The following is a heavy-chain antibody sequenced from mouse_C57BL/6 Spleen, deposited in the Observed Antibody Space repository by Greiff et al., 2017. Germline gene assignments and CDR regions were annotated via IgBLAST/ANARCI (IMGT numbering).Heavy chain of an antibody. D-gene: IGHD2-1*01. J-gene: IGHJ3*01. Sequence: QVHVKQSGPELVKPGASVKLSCKASGYTFTSYDINWVKQRPGQGLEWIGWIYPRDGSTKYNEKFKGKATLTVDTSSSTAYMELHSLTAEDSAVYFCARGGYGNPFAYWGQGTLVTVSA. V-gene: IGHV1-85*01. CDR1: GYTFTSYD. CDR2: IYPRDGST. CDR3: ARGGYGNPFAY.